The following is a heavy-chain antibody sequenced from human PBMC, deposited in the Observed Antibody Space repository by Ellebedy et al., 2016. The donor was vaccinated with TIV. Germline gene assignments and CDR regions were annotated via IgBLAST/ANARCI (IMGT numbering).Heavy chain of an antibody. CDR1: GFIFSDHY. CDR2: SRKKAHSYIT. J-gene: IGHJ4*02. V-gene: IGHV3-72*01. D-gene: IGHD4/OR15-4a*01. Sequence: GESLKISCAASGFIFSDHYMEWVRQAPGKGLKWVGRSRKKAHSYITEYAASLKDRITISRDDSKNSLHLQVNSLKAEDTAVYYCAMWERGTMVYWGQGTLVTVSS. CDR3: AMWERGTMVY.